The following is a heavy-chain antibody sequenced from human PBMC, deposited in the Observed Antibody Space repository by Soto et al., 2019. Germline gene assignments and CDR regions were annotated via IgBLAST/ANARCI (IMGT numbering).Heavy chain of an antibody. CDR3: APPVVVPAARGY. D-gene: IGHD2-2*01. Sequence: EVQLLESGGGLVQPGGSLRLSCAASGFTFSSYAMSWVRQAPGKGLEWVSAISGSGGSTYYADSVKGRFTISRDNSKNTLYLQMSSLRAEDTAVYYCAPPVVVPAARGYWGQGTLVTVSS. V-gene: IGHV3-23*01. CDR1: GFTFSSYA. CDR2: ISGSGGST. J-gene: IGHJ4*02.